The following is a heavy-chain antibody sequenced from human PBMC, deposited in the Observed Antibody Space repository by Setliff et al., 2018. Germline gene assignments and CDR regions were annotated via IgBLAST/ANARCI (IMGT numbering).Heavy chain of an antibody. J-gene: IGHJ4*02. CDR3: ARTGTYRYFDC. Sequence: SETLSLTCTVSGASISSGTYYWAWIRQPPGKGLEWIGRMHYRGTTYSNASLASRLTISVDTAKNQFSLKLTSVTAADTAVYYCARTGTYRYFDCWGQGTQVTVSS. V-gene: IGHV4-39*01. D-gene: IGHD1-1*01. CDR2: MHYRGTT. CDR1: GASISSGTYY.